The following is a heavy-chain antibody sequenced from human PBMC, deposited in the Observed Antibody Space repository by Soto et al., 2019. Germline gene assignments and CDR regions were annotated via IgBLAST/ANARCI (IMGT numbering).Heavy chain of an antibody. CDR1: GYTFPNYG. V-gene: IGHV1-18*01. D-gene: IGHD1-26*01. CDR3: ATGTFPAFGT. Sequence: QVQLVHSGPEVKKPGSSVKVSCKASGYTFPNYGFNWVRQAPGQGLEWMGWISGYNGYTNYAQNFQGRVTMTTDTSTSTAYMEVRSLRSDDTAVYYCATGTFPAFGTWGQGTTVTVSS. J-gene: IGHJ3*02. CDR2: ISGYNGYT.